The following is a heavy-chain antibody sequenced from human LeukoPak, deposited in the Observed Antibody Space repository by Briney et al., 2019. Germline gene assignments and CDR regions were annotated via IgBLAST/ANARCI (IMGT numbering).Heavy chain of an antibody. CDR1: GFTFSSYA. Sequence: GGSLRLSCAASGFTFSSYAMHWVRQAPGKGLEWVAVISYDGSNKYYADSVKGRFTISRDNSKNTLYLQMNSLRAEDTAVYYCAKDRGRYCSGTCYSGWFDPWGQGTLVTVSS. J-gene: IGHJ5*02. V-gene: IGHV3-30-3*01. CDR3: AKDRGRYCSGTCYSGWFDP. CDR2: ISYDGSNK. D-gene: IGHD2-2*01.